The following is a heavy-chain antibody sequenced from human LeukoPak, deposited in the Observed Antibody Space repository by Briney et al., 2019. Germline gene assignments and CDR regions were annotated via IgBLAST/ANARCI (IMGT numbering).Heavy chain of an antibody. J-gene: IGHJ4*02. V-gene: IGHV5-51*01. Sequence: GESLKISCKGSGYNFTSYWIGWVRQMPGKGLEWMGIIYPGDSEIRYSPSFQGQVTLSADKSISTAYLKWSSLKASDTAMYYCARRRRTMVTSYFEYWGQGTLVTVSS. D-gene: IGHD4/OR15-4a*01. CDR3: ARRRRTMVTSYFEY. CDR1: GYNFTSYW. CDR2: IYPGDSEI.